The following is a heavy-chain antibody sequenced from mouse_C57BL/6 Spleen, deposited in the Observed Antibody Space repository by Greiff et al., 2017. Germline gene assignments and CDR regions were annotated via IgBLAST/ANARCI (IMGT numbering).Heavy chain of an antibody. D-gene: IGHD1-1*01. Sequence: VQLQQSGAALVLPGASVKLSCKASGYTFTESTLHWVKQRSGLGIEWIGWFYSGSGSIKYTEKFKDKATSTADTPSSTVYMELSRLTVEDSAVYLCARHEEPIQYDGSSYYAKDYWGQGSSVTVSS. V-gene: IGHV1-62-2*01. CDR3: ARHEEPIQYDGSSYYAKDY. CDR1: GYTFTEST. J-gene: IGHJ4*01. CDR2: FYSGSGSI.